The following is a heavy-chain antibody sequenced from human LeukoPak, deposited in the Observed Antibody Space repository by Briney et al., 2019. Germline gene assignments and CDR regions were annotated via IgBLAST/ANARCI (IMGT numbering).Heavy chain of an antibody. V-gene: IGHV4-4*07. Sequence: SETLSLTCTASGGSISSYYWSWIRQPAGKGLEWIGRIYTSGSTNYNPSLKSRVTMSVDTSKNQFSLKLSSVTAADTAVYYCARGSVTYNWFDPWGQGTLVTVSS. CDR2: IYTSGST. CDR1: GGSISSYY. CDR3: ARGSVTYNWFDP. D-gene: IGHD4-11*01. J-gene: IGHJ5*02.